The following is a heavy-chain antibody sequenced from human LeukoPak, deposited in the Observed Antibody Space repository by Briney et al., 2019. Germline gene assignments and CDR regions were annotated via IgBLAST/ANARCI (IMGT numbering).Heavy chain of an antibody. J-gene: IGHJ4*02. CDR2: FHPEDSET. CDR3: ATGKIYCSSTSCSGDY. Sequence: ASVKVSCMVSGDTLTELSVHWVRQAPGKGLEWMGGFHPEDSETVYAQKFQGRVTMTEDTSTGTAYMELSSLRSEDTAVYYCATGKIYCSSTSCSGDYWGQGTLVTVSS. D-gene: IGHD2-2*01. CDR1: GDTLTELS. V-gene: IGHV1-24*01.